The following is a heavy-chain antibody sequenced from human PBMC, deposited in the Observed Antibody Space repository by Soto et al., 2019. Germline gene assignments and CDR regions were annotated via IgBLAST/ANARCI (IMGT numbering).Heavy chain of an antibody. CDR3: ARVGYFDWLLPDY. D-gene: IGHD3-9*01. J-gene: IGHJ4*02. V-gene: IGHV3-21*01. CDR1: GFTFSSYS. CDR2: ISSSSSYI. Sequence: GGSLRLSCAASGFTFSSYSMNWVRQAPGKGLEWVSSISSSSSYIYYADSVKGRFTISRDNAKNSLYLQMNSLRAEDTAVYYCARVGYFDWLLPDYWGQGTLVTVSS.